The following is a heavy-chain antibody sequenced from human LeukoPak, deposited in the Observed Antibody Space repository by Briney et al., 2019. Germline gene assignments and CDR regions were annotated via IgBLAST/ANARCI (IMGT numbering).Heavy chain of an antibody. CDR2: ISSSGSTI. Sequence: GASLRLSCAASGFTFSSYEMNWVRQAPGKGLEWVSYISSSGSTIYYADSVKGRFTISRDNAKNSLYLQMNSLRAEDTAVYYCASSLYYYGMDVWGKGTTVTVPS. J-gene: IGHJ6*04. V-gene: IGHV3-48*03. CDR3: ASSLYYYGMDV. CDR1: GFTFSSYE.